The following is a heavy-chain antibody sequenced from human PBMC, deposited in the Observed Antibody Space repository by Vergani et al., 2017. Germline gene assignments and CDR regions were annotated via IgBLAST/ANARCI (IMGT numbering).Heavy chain of an antibody. CDR3: AREGGGGDIVVVVAATFDY. CDR1: GFTFSNAW. Sequence: EVQLVESGGGLVQPGGSLRLSCAASGFTFSNAWMSWVRQAPGKGLEWVGRIKSKTDGGTTDYAAPVKGRFTISRDDLKNTLYLQMNSLKTEDTAVYYWAREGGGGDIVVVVAATFDYWGQGTLVTVSS. CDR2: IKSKTDGGTT. J-gene: IGHJ4*02. D-gene: IGHD2-15*01. V-gene: IGHV3-15*01.